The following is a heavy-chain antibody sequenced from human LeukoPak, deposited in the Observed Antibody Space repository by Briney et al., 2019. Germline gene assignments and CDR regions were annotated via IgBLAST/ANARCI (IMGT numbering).Heavy chain of an antibody. D-gene: IGHD1-26*01. CDR1: GYSISSGYY. Sequence: SETLSLTCTVSGYSISSGYYWGWIRQPPGKGLEWIGSIYHSGSTYHNPSLKSRVTISVDTSKNQFSLKLSSVTAADTAVYYCARGWGYMDVWGKGTTVTVSS. J-gene: IGHJ6*03. V-gene: IGHV4-38-2*02. CDR2: IYHSGST. CDR3: ARGWGYMDV.